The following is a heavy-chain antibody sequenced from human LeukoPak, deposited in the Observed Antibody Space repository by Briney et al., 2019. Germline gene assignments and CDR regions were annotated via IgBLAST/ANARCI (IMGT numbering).Heavy chain of an antibody. V-gene: IGHV1-8*01. J-gene: IGHJ6*02. Sequence: ASVKVSCKASGYTFTSYDINWVRQATGQGPEWMGWMNPHSGNTGYAQKFQGRVTMTRNTSISAAHMELSSLRSDDTAVYYCASGRSMVRGVSPPYYYGMDVWGQGTTITVSS. D-gene: IGHD3-10*01. CDR2: MNPHSGNT. CDR3: ASGRSMVRGVSPPYYYGMDV. CDR1: GYTFTSYD.